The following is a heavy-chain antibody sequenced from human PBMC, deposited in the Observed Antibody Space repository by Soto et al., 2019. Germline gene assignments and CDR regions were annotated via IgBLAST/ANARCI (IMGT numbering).Heavy chain of an antibody. CDR3: ARVLPLNYFDY. Sequence: WETLSLTCAVSGYSISSGYYWGWIRQPPGRGLEWIGSIYHSGSTYYNPSLKSRVTISVDTSKNQFSLKLSSVTAADTAVYYCARVLPLNYFDYWGQGTLVTVSS. CDR1: GYSISSGYY. V-gene: IGHV4-38-2*01. J-gene: IGHJ4*02. CDR2: IYHSGST.